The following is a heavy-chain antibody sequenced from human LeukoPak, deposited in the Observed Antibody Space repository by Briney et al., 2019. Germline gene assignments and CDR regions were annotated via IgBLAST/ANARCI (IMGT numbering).Heavy chain of an antibody. CDR2: ISYDGSNR. Sequence: GGSLRLSCAASGFTFSRHAMYWVRQAPGKGLEWLAFISYDGSNRYYGDSAKGRFTISRDNSKNTLYLQMNSLRAEDTAVHYCAKDSGIVVVVAAAGWFDPWGQGTLVTVSS. D-gene: IGHD2-15*01. CDR3: AKDSGIVVVVAAAGWFDP. CDR1: GFTFSRHA. V-gene: IGHV3-30-3*01. J-gene: IGHJ5*02.